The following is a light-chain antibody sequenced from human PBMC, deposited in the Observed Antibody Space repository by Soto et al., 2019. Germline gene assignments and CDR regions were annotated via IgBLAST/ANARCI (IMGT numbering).Light chain of an antibody. CDR2: TAS. J-gene: IGKJ5*01. Sequence: DINLTQSPSFLSASVGDRVTITCRASQGISTYLAWYQQKPGKAPTLLIYTASTLQTGVPSRFSGSAFGTEFTLTISSLQPEDFAPYYCPHIAGFPITFGHGTRLEIK. V-gene: IGKV1-9*01. CDR1: QGISTY. CDR3: PHIAGFPIT.